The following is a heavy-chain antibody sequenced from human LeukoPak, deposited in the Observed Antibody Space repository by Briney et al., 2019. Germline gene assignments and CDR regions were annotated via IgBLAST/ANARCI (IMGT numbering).Heavy chain of an antibody. V-gene: IGHV4-59*12. J-gene: IGHJ5*02. Sequence: PSETLFLTCRVSGDSSSGFHWSWIRQPPGKGLEWIGYIYHSGSTYYNPSLKSRVTISVDRSKNQFSLKLSSVTAADTAVYYCARAPAYRINWFDPWGQGTLVTVSS. CDR2: IYHSGST. CDR3: ARAPAYRINWFDP. CDR1: GDSSSGFH.